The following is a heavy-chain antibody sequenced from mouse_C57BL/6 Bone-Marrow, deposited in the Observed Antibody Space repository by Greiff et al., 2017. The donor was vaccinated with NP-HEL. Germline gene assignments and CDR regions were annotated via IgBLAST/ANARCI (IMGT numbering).Heavy chain of an antibody. CDR1: GYTFTDYY. J-gene: IGHJ4*01. Sequence: QVQLKESGPELVKPGASVKISCKASGYTFTDYYINWVKQRPGQGLEWIGWIFPGSGSTYYNEKFKGKATLTVDKSSSTAYMLLSSLTSEDSAVYFCARRTGLLPLAMDYWGQGTSVTVSS. CDR3: ARRTGLLPLAMDY. V-gene: IGHV1-75*01. CDR2: IFPGSGST. D-gene: IGHD2-3*01.